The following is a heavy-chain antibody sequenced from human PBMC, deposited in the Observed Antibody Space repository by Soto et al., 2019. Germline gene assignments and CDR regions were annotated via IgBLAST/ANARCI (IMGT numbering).Heavy chain of an antibody. V-gene: IGHV4-59*01. CDR3: ARVDYRDSWSGHNNWFEP. CDR2: IYYSGST. Sequence: SETLSLTCTVSGGSISSYYWSWIRQPPGKGLEWIGYIYYSGSTNYNPSLKSRVTISVDTSKNQFSLKLSSVTAADTAVYYCARVDYRDSWSGHNNWFEPWGQGTLVTVIL. CDR1: GGSISSYY. J-gene: IGHJ5*02. D-gene: IGHD3-3*01.